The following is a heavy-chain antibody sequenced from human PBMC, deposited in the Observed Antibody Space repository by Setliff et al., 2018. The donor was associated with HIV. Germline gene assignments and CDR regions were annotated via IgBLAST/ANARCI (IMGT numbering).Heavy chain of an antibody. CDR1: GDSISSHY. Sequence: SETLSLTCTVSGDSISSHYWSWIRQPPGKGLEWIGTLYFSGSASYNPSLKSRVTISVDTSKNQFSLKLSSVTAADTAVYYCARGGYSSSWYTYYGMDVWGQGTTVTVSS. D-gene: IGHD6-13*01. V-gene: IGHV4-59*08. CDR2: LYFSGSA. CDR3: ARGGYSSSWYTYYGMDV. J-gene: IGHJ6*02.